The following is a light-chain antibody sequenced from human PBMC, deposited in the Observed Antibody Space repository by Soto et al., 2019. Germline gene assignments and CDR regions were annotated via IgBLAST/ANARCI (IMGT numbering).Light chain of an antibody. J-gene: IGKJ1*01. CDR1: QSVNSDS. V-gene: IGKV3-20*01. CDR2: GAS. Sequence: EVVVTQSKSTLSLSPGEGATLSCRASQSVNSDSLAWYQQKPGQAPRLLISGASTRATGIPDRFRGSGSGTDFTLTISRLEPEDFAVYWCQQYVISLTFGQVANVDIK. CDR3: QQYVISLT.